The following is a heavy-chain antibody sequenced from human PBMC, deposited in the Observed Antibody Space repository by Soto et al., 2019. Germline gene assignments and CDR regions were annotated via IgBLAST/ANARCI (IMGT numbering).Heavy chain of an antibody. CDR3: ARDLDHKIAAAGTPLYYYYYYGMDV. CDR1: GFTFSSYA. D-gene: IGHD6-13*01. J-gene: IGHJ6*02. CDR2: ISYDGSNK. V-gene: IGHV3-30-3*01. Sequence: GSLRLSCAASGFTFSSYAMHWVRQAPGKGLEWVAVISYDGSNKYYADSVKGRFTISRDNSKNTLYLQMNSLRAEDTAVYYCARDLDHKIAAAGTPLYYYYYYGMDVWGQGTTVTVSS.